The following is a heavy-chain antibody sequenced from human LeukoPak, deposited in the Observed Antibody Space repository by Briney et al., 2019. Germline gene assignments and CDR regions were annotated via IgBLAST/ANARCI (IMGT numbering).Heavy chain of an antibody. CDR2: IWYDGSNK. Sequence: GGSLRLSCAASGFTFSSYGMHWVRQAPGKGLEWVAVIWYDGSNKYYADSVKGRFTISRDNSKNTLYLQINSLRAEDTAVYYCAKDGGPAHLDAFDIWGQGTMVTVSS. CDR1: GFTFSSYG. CDR3: AKDGGPAHLDAFDI. D-gene: IGHD4-23*01. V-gene: IGHV3-30*02. J-gene: IGHJ3*02.